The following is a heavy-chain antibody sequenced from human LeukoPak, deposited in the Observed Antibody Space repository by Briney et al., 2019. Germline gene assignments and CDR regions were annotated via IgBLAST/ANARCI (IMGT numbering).Heavy chain of an antibody. D-gene: IGHD3-22*01. CDR1: GGSISSSSYY. CDR2: IYYSGST. CDR3: ARGYYADY. J-gene: IGHJ4*02. Sequence: SETLSLTCTVSGGSISSSSYYWGWIRQPPGKGLEWTGSIYYSGSTYYNPSLKSRVTISVDTSKNQFSLKLSSVTAADTAVYYCARGYYADYWGQGTLVTVSS. V-gene: IGHV4-39*01.